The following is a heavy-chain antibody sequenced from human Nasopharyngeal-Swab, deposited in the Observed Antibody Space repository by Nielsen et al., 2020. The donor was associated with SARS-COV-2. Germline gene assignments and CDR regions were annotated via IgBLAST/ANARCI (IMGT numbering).Heavy chain of an antibody. D-gene: IGHD4-17*01. V-gene: IGHV3-43*01. Sequence: GESLKISCAASGFTFDDYTMHWVRQAPGKGLEWVSLISWDGGSTYYADSVKGRFTISRDNAKNSLYLQMNSLRAEDTAVYYCARDQTTVTTFYGMDVWGQGTTVTVSS. CDR3: ARDQTTVTTFYGMDV. CDR2: ISWDGGST. CDR1: GFTFDDYT. J-gene: IGHJ6*02.